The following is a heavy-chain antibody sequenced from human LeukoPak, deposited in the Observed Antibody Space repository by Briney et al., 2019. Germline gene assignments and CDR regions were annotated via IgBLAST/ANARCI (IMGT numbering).Heavy chain of an antibody. J-gene: IGHJ6*04. D-gene: IGHD3-10*02. CDR2: IKQDGSEK. Sequence: PGGSLRLACAASGFTFSSYWMTWVRHVPGKGLEWVARIKQDGSEKYCVDSVKGRFTISRDNTRNSLYLQMNSLRAEHTAVYYCAELGIAMIGGVWGKGTTVTISS. V-gene: IGHV3-7*01. CDR1: GFTFSSYW. CDR3: AELGIAMIGGV.